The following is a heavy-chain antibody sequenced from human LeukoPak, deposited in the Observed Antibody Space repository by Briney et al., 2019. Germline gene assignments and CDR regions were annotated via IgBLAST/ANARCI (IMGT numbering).Heavy chain of an antibody. D-gene: IGHD6-13*01. CDR1: GGSISSGGYY. CDR2: IYYSGST. Sequence: SETLSLTCTVSGGSISSGGYYWSWIRQHPGKGLEWIGYIYYSGSTYYNPSLKSRVTMSVDTSKNQFSLKLSSVTAVDTAVYYCARAPHSSSFLNAFDIWGQGTMVTVSS. J-gene: IGHJ3*02. CDR3: ARAPHSSSFLNAFDI. V-gene: IGHV4-31*03.